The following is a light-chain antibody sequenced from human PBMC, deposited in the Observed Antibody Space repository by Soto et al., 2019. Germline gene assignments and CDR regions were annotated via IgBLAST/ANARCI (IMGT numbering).Light chain of an antibody. V-gene: IGKV4-1*01. Sequence: DIVMTQSPDSLAVSLGERATINCKASQSLLYSSNKRNYLAWYQQKSGHPPRLLIYWASTRESGVPDRFSGSGSGTDFTLTINSLQAEDVAVYFCQQYYSAPAPFGQGTKVEIK. CDR1: QSLLYSSNKRNY. CDR3: QQYYSAPAP. J-gene: IGKJ1*01. CDR2: WAS.